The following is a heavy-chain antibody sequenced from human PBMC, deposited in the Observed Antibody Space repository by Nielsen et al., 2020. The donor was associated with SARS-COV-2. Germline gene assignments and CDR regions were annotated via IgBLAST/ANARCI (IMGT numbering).Heavy chain of an antibody. V-gene: IGHV4-59*13. D-gene: IGHD3-22*01. J-gene: IGHJ6*02. CDR2: IYYSGST. CDR3: ARVLHYYDSSGYNYYYYGMDV. Sequence: GSLRLSCTVSGGSISSYYWSWIRQPPGKGLEWIGYIYYSGSTNYNPSLKSRVTISVDTSKNQFSLKLSSVTAADTAVYYCARVLHYYDSSGYNYYYYGMDVWGQGTTVTVSS. CDR1: GGSISSYY.